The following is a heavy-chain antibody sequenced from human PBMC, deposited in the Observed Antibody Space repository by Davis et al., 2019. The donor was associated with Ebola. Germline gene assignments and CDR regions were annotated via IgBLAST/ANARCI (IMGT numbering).Heavy chain of an antibody. CDR1: GFTFSSYT. Sequence: PGGSLRLSCAASGFTFSSYTMNWVRQAPGKGLVWVSRVNDDGTGTSYADSVRGRFTISRDNAKNSLDLQMNTLRAEDTAVYFCAKHGTPTAIGGQGTLVTVSS. D-gene: IGHD2-2*01. CDR2: VNDDGTGT. V-gene: IGHV3-74*01. CDR3: AKHGTPTAI. J-gene: IGHJ4*02.